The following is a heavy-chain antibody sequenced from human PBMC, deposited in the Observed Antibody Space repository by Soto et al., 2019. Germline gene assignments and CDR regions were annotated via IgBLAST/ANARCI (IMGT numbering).Heavy chain of an antibody. D-gene: IGHD3-16*01. Sequence: SVKVSCKASGGTFSSYAISWVRQAPGQGLEWMGGIIPIFGTANYAQKFQGRVTITEDESTSTAYMELSSLRSEDTAVYYCARDDPNLRYYYYYGMDVWGQGTTVTVSS. CDR1: GGTFSSYA. CDR3: ARDDPNLRYYYYYGMDV. J-gene: IGHJ6*02. CDR2: IIPIFGTA. V-gene: IGHV1-69*13.